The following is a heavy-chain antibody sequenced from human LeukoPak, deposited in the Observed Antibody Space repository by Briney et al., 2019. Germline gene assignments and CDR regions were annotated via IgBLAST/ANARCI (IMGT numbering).Heavy chain of an antibody. CDR1: GFTFSSYG. V-gene: IGHV3-30*03. D-gene: IGHD1-26*01. J-gene: IGHJ3*02. CDR3: ATSGRIKRDAFDI. CDR2: ISYDGSNK. Sequence: GGSLRLSCAASGFTFSSYGMHWVRQAPGKGLEWVAVISYDGSNKYYADSVKGRFTISRDNSKNTLYLQMNSLRAEDTAVYYYATSGRIKRDAFDIWGQGTMVTVSS.